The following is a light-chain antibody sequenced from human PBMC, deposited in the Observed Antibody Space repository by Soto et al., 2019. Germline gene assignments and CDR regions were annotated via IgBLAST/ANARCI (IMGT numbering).Light chain of an antibody. CDR2: DVS. CDR3: SSYRTSNTRQIV. CDR1: TSDLGGYNY. J-gene: IGLJ1*01. V-gene: IGLV2-14*03. Sequence: QSALTQPASVSGSPGQSITISCTGTTSDLGGYNYVSWYQHHPGKAPKLMIYDVSNRPSGVSNRFSGSKSGNTASLSISGLQPEDEADYYCSSYRTSNTRQIVCGTGTKLTVL.